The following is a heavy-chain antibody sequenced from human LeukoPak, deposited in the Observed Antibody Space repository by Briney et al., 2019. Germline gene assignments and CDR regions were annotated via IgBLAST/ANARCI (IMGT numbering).Heavy chain of an antibody. J-gene: IGHJ6*03. D-gene: IGHD6-25*01. V-gene: IGHV3-11*01. CDR3: AKSETALGQYYYYYMDV. CDR2: ISSSGSTI. Sequence: PGGSLRLSCAASGFTFSDYYMSWIRQAPGKGLEWVSYISSSGSTIYYADSVKGRFTISRDNAKNSLYLQMNSLRAEDTAVYYCAKSETALGQYYYYYMDVWGKGTTVTVSS. CDR1: GFTFSDYY.